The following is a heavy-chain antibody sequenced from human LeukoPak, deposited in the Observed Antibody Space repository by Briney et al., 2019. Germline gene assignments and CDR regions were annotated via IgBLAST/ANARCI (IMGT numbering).Heavy chain of an antibody. CDR1: GGFISSGGYS. D-gene: IGHD3-10*01. CDR2: SYQSGST. Sequence: SETLSLTCGVSGGFISSGGYSWNWIRQPPGKGLEWIGHSYQSGSTYYNLSLKNRVTISIDKSKNQFSLKLTSVTAADTAVYYCARGATRGVETSNWFDPWGQGTLVTVSS. J-gene: IGHJ5*02. CDR3: ARGATRGVETSNWFDP. V-gene: IGHV4-30-2*01.